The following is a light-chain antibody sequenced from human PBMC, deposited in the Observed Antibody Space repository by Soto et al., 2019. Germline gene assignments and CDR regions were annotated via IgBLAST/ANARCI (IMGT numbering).Light chain of an antibody. CDR3: QQYNNWPYT. V-gene: IGKV3-15*01. Sequence: EIVMTQAPATLSVSPGERATLSCRASQSVSSNLAWYQQKPGRAPRLLIFAASHRATGIPARFSGSGSGTEFTLTISSLQSEGFAVFFCQQYNNWPYTFGQGTKLEIK. CDR1: QSVSSN. J-gene: IGKJ2*01. CDR2: AAS.